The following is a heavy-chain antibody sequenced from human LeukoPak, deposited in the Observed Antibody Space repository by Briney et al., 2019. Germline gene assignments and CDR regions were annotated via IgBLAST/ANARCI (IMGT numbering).Heavy chain of an antibody. D-gene: IGHD1-14*01. CDR1: GGSISSYY. J-gene: IGHJ4*02. CDR3: AGTDTNRFDY. V-gene: IGHV4-4*07. Sequence: SETLSLTCTVSGGSISSYYWNWIRQPAGKGLEWIGRIYTSGNTNYSPSLKSRVTISVDKSKNQFSLKLSSVTAVDTAVYYCAGTDTNRFDYWGQGALVTVSS. CDR2: IYTSGNT.